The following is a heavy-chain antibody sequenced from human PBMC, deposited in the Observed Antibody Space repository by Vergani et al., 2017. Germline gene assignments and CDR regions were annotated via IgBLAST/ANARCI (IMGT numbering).Heavy chain of an antibody. Sequence: QVQLQESGPGLVKPSETLSLTCTVSCGSISSYYWSWIRQPPGEGLEWIGYIYYSGSTNYNPSLKRRVTISVDTSKNQFSLKLSSVTAADTAVYYCARHYYDSSGYYSDYWGQGTLVTVSS. CDR2: IYYSGST. CDR1: CGSISSYY. V-gene: IGHV4-59*08. D-gene: IGHD3-22*01. J-gene: IGHJ4*02. CDR3: ARHYYDSSGYYSDY.